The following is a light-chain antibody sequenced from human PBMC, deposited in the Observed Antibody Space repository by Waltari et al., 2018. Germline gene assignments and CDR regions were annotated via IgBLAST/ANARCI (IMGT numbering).Light chain of an antibody. CDR2: DVS. CDR3: SSYAGTYFV. J-gene: IGLJ2*01. CDR1: SSDGGGYNY. Sequence: QSALTQPRSVSGSPGQSVTISCPGTSSDGGGYNYVSWYHQHPGKAPKPMTYDVSKRPSGVPDRFSGSKSGNTASLTISGLQADDEADYYCSSYAGTYFVFGGGAKLTVL. V-gene: IGLV2-11*01.